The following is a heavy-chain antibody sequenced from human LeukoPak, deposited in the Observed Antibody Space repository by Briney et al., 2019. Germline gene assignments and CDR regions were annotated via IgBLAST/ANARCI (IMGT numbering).Heavy chain of an antibody. CDR3: AKARSSTVTTSFDY. V-gene: IGHV3-30-3*01. Sequence: PGGSLRLSCAASGFTFSSYAMHWVRQAPGKGLEWVAVMSYDGSKKYYADSVKGRFTISRDNSKNTLYLQMNSLRAEDTAVYYCAKARSSTVTTSFDYWGQGTLVTVSS. CDR1: GFTFSSYA. J-gene: IGHJ4*02. D-gene: IGHD4-17*01. CDR2: MSYDGSKK.